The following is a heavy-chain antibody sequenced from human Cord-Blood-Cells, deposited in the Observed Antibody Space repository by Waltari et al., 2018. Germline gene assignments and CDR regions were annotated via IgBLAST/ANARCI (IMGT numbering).Heavy chain of an antibody. D-gene: IGHD6-13*01. J-gene: IGHJ5*02. CDR1: GGSISSGSYY. V-gene: IGHV4-61*09. CDR3: ARTKYSSSWYWFDP. CDR2: IYTSGST. Sequence: QVQLQESGPGLVKPSQTLSLTCTVSGGSISSGSYYWSWIRQPAGKGLEWIGYIYTSGSTNATPSLKVRVTISVYTSKNQFSLKRSSVTAADTAVYYCARTKYSSSWYWFDPWGQGTLVTVSS.